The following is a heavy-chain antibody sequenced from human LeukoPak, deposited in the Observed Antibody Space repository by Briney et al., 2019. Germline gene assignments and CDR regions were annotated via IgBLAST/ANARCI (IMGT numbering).Heavy chain of an antibody. J-gene: IGHJ4*02. V-gene: IGHV3-30*18. CDR2: ISYDGSNK. Sequence: PGGSLRLSCAASGFTFSSYGMHWVRQAPGKGLEWVAVISYDGSNKYYADSVKGRFTISRDNSKNTLYLQMNSLRAEDTAVYYCAKEGKYYGSGSSNFDYWGQGTLVTVSS. CDR1: GFTFSSYG. CDR3: AKEGKYYGSGSSNFDY. D-gene: IGHD3-10*01.